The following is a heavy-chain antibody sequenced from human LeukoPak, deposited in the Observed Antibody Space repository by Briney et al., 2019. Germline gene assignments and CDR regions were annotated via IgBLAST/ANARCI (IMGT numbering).Heavy chain of an antibody. J-gene: IGHJ4*02. CDR2: IYSGGST. Sequence: GGSLILSCAASGFTVSSNYMSWVRQAPGKGLEWVSVIYSGGSTYYADSVKGRFTISRDNSKNTLYLQMNSLRAEDTAVYYCARLNYYYDSSGLDYWGQGTLVTVSS. D-gene: IGHD3-22*01. CDR3: ARLNYYYDSSGLDY. V-gene: IGHV3-66*01. CDR1: GFTVSSNY.